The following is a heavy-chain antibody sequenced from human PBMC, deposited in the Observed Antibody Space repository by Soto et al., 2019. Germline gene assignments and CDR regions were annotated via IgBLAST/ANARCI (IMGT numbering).Heavy chain of an antibody. V-gene: IGHV4-59*08. CDR2: IYYSGST. CDR3: ARHSDEGYCSGGSCYFWFDP. D-gene: IGHD2-15*01. J-gene: IGHJ5*02. CDR1: GGSISSYY. Sequence: SETLSLTCTVSGGSISSYYWSWIRQPPGKGLEWIGYIYYSGSTNYNPSLKSRVTISVDTSKNQFSLKLSSVTAADTAVYYCARHSDEGYCSGGSCYFWFDPWGQGTLVTVSS.